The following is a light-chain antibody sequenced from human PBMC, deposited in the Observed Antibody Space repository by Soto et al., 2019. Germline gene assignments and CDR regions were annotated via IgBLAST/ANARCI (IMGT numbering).Light chain of an antibody. CDR2: DAS. V-gene: IGKV3-15*01. CDR3: QPYSYWPET. CDR1: QSVSSN. J-gene: IGKJ1*01. Sequence: ERVMTQSPATLSVSPGERATLSCRASQSVSSNLAWYQQKVGQAPRLLIYDASTRATGVPARFSGSGSGTEFTLTISSLQSEDFADYYCQPYSYWPETCGQRTNVDIK.